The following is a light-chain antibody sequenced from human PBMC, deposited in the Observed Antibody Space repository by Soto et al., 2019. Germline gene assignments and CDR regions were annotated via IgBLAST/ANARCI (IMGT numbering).Light chain of an antibody. CDR1: QSVSSSY. CDR3: QQYDTSIWAYT. J-gene: IGKJ2*01. V-gene: IGKV3-20*01. CDR2: GAS. Sequence: EVVLTQAPVTLSLSPGDRATLSCRASQSVSSSYLAWYQQKPGQAPRLLIYGASIRATGIPDRFSGSGSGTDFTLTISRLEPEDFAVYYCQQYDTSIWAYTFGQATQLEIK.